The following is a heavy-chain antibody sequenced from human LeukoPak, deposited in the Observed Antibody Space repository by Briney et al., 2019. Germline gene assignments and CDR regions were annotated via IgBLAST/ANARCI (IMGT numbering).Heavy chain of an antibody. CDR2: ISAYNGST. CDR1: GYTFTSYG. Sequence: ASVKVSCKASGYTFTSYGISWVRQAPGQGLEWMGWISAYNGSTNYAQKLQGRVTMTTDTSTSTAYMELRSLRSDDTAVYYCARDGATNYDILTGYYSIPSPFDYWGQGTLVTVSS. CDR3: ARDGATNYDILTGYYSIPSPFDY. J-gene: IGHJ4*02. V-gene: IGHV1-18*01. D-gene: IGHD3-9*01.